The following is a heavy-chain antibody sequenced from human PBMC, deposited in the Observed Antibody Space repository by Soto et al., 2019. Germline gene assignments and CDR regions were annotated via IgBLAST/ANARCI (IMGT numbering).Heavy chain of an antibody. V-gene: IGHV4-59*01. J-gene: IGHJ6*02. D-gene: IGHD2-15*01. CDR3: ARGRILYYYGMDV. Sequence: TSETLSLTCTVSGGSISSYYWSWIRQPPGKGLEWIGYIYYSGSTNYNPSLKSRVTISVDTSKNQFSLELSSVTAADTAVYYCARGRILYYYGMDVWGQGTTVTVS. CDR1: GGSISSYY. CDR2: IYYSGST.